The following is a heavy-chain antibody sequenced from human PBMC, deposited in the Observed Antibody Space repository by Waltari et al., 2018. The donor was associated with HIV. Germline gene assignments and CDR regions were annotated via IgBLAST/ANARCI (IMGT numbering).Heavy chain of an antibody. CDR3: ARGPVKDIVVVPAASPMDV. CDR1: GGSISSYY. CDR2: IYYSGST. J-gene: IGHJ6*02. V-gene: IGHV4-59*01. Sequence: QVQLQESGPGLVKPSETLSLTCTVSGGSISSYYWSWIRQPPGKGLEWIGYIYYSGSTNYNPSLKSRVTISVDTSKNQFSLKLSSVTAADTAVYYCARGPVKDIVVVPAASPMDVWGQGTTVTVSS. D-gene: IGHD2-2*01.